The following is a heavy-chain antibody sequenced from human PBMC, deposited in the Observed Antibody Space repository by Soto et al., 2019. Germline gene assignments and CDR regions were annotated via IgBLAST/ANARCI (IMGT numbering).Heavy chain of an antibody. J-gene: IGHJ4*02. D-gene: IGHD6-19*01. CDR2: IWYDGSNK. Sequence: GGSLRLSCAASGFTFSSYGMHWVRQAPGKGLEWVAVIWYDGSNKYYADSVKGRFTISRDNSKNTLYLQMNSLRTDDTAVFYCGAGWYFADYWGQGTQVTVSS. V-gene: IGHV3-30*02. CDR1: GFTFSSYG. CDR3: GAGWYFADY.